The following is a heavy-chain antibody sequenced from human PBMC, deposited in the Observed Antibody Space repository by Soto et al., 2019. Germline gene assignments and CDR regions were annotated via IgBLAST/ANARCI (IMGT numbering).Heavy chain of an antibody. J-gene: IGHJ3*02. CDR1: GFTFINYG. CDR2: ISYDGSNK. CDR3: AKGPRSAFDI. Sequence: QVQLVESGGGVVQPWRSLRLSCAATGFTFINYGMHWFRQAPGKGLEWVAVISYDGSNKYYADSVKGRFTISRDNSKNTLYLQMNSLRAEDTAVYYCAKGPRSAFDIWGQGTMVTVSS. V-gene: IGHV3-30*18.